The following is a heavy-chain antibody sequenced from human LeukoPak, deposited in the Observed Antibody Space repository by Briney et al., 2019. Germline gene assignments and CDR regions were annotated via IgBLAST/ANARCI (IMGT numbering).Heavy chain of an antibody. CDR2: IIPIFGTA. CDR3: ARGISRLRNAFSCGGDCFNWFDP. Sequence: SVKVTCKASGYTFTSYGISWVRQAPGQGLEWMGGIIPIFGTASYAQKFQGRVTITADESTSTAYMELSSLRSEDTAVYYCARGISRLRNAFSCGGDCFNWFDPWGQGTLVTVSS. D-gene: IGHD2-21*01. CDR1: GYTFTSYG. V-gene: IGHV1-69*13. J-gene: IGHJ5*02.